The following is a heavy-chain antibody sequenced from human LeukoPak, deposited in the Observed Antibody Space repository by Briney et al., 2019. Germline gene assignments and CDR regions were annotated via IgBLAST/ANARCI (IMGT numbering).Heavy chain of an antibody. CDR2: ISSSGSTI. J-gene: IGHJ6*03. Sequence: PGGSLRLSCAASGFTFSNYWMSWVRQAPGKGLEWVSYISSSGSTIYYADSVKGRFTISRDNAKNSLYLQMNSLRAEDTAVYYCAREIAEGPTVTTSASSDYYYYYMDVWGKGTTVTVSS. CDR1: GFTFSNYW. D-gene: IGHD4-11*01. CDR3: AREIAEGPTVTTSASSDYYYYYMDV. V-gene: IGHV3-11*04.